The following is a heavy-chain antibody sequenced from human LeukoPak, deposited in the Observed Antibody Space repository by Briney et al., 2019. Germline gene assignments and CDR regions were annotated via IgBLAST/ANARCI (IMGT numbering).Heavy chain of an antibody. V-gene: IGHV4-59*01. CDR3: ARGLRMALNNWFDP. CDR2: IYDSGTT. CDR1: GGSLSSYF. J-gene: IGHJ5*02. D-gene: IGHD5-24*01. Sequence: PSESLSLTRIVSGGSLSSYFWSWIRQPPGKGREWIGYIYDSGTTNYNPSLKRRVTISVDTSKNQYSLKLSSVTAADTAVYYCARGLRMALNNWFDPWGQGTLVTVSA.